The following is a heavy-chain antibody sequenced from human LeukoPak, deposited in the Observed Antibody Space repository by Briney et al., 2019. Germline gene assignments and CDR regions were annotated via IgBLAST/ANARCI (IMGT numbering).Heavy chain of an antibody. CDR1: GFTFSSYN. V-gene: IGHV3-21*06. Sequence: GGSLRLSCAASGFTFSSYNMNWVRQAPGKGLEWVSSISDSSTYIYYADSVKGRFTISRDNAKNSLYLQVTGLRVEDTALYYCAREIVSSGCLDYWGQGSLVTVSS. CDR3: AREIVSSGCLDY. CDR2: ISDSSTYI. J-gene: IGHJ4*02. D-gene: IGHD6-19*01.